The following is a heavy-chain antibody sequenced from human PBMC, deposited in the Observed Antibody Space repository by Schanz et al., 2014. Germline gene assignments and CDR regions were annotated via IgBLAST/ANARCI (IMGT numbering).Heavy chain of an antibody. V-gene: IGHV1-18*01. CDR3: ARGSPENMIRGELDY. D-gene: IGHD3-10*01. CDR2: ISAYNGNT. CDR1: GYTFTSYG. J-gene: IGHJ4*02. Sequence: QVQLVQSGAEVKKPGASVKVSCKASGYTFTSYGINWVRQAPGQGLEWMGWISAYNGNTNYAQKLQGRVTMTTDTSTDTAYLELTSLRSEDTAVYYCARGSPENMIRGELDYWGQGTLVTVSS.